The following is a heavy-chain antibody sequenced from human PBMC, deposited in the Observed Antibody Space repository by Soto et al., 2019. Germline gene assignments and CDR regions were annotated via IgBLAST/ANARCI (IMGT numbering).Heavy chain of an antibody. CDR1: GFTFSSYG. CDR2: ISYDGSNK. V-gene: IGHV3-30*18. CDR3: AKASHYYDSSGYLDY. Sequence: PGGSLRLSCAASGFTFSSYGMHWVRQAPGKGLEWVAVISYDGSNKYYADSVKGRFTISRDNSKNTLYLQMNSLRAEDTAVYYCAKASHYYDSSGYLDYWGQGTLVTV. D-gene: IGHD3-22*01. J-gene: IGHJ4*02.